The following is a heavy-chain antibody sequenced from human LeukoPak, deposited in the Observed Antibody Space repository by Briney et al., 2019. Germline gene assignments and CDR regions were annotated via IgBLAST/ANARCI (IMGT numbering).Heavy chain of an antibody. V-gene: IGHV4-38-2*01. Sequence: SETLSLTCAVSGYSISSGYYWGWIRQPPGKGLEWIGSIYHSGSTYYNPSLKSRVTISVDTSKNQFSLKLSSVTAAGTAVYYCARMVYAMNFIDYWGQGTLVTVSS. CDR3: ARMVYAMNFIDY. D-gene: IGHD2-8*01. J-gene: IGHJ4*02. CDR1: GYSISSGYY. CDR2: IYHSGST.